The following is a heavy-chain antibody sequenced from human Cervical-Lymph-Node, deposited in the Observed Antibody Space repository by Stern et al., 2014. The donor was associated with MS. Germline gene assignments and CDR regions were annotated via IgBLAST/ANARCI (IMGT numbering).Heavy chain of an antibody. CDR1: GYTFTSDY. D-gene: IGHD3-10*01. J-gene: IGHJ4*02. V-gene: IGHV1-46*03. Sequence: QVQLGQSGAEVKKHGASVKVSCKASGYTFTSDYMHWVRQAPGTGLEWMGIINPSDGSTSYAQNFQGRVTLTRDTSTSTVSMELTSLRSEDTAVYYCARDLVDGRIGGPGSFDYWGQGTLVTVSS. CDR2: INPSDGST. CDR3: ARDLVDGRIGGPGSFDY.